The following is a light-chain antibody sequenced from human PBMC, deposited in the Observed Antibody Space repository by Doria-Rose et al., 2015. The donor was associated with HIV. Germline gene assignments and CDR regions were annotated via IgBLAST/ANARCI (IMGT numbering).Light chain of an antibody. CDR3: QQSYSTPLT. Sequence: DIQLTQSPSSLSASVGDRVTITCQASQSTGSFLNWYQQKPGKAPKLLIYAASSLQNVVPSRFSGSGSGTDFTLTISSLQPEDFATCFCQQSYSTPLTCGGGTKVEIK. CDR2: AAS. J-gene: IGKJ4*01. CDR1: QSTGSF. V-gene: IGKV1-39*01.